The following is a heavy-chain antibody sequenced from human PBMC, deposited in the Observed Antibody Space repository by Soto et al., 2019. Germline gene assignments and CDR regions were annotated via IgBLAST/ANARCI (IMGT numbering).Heavy chain of an antibody. D-gene: IGHD3-16*01. CDR2: IYYSGST. J-gene: IGHJ6*02. V-gene: IGHV4-61*01. CDR3: ARAPLQGSNSDQGGETGHYYYYGMDV. CDR1: GGSVSSGSYY. Sequence: SETLSLTCTVSGGSVSSGSYYWSWIRQPPGKGLEWIGYIYYSGSTNYNPSLKSRVTISVDTSKNQFSLKLSSVTAADTAVYYCARAPLQGSNSDQGGETGHYYYYGMDVWGQGATVTVSS.